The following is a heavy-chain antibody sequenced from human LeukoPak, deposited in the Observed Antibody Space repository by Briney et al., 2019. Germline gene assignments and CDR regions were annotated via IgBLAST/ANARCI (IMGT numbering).Heavy chain of an antibody. CDR3: VREGGYSSGPDY. Sequence: GGSLRLSCAASGFAFNNYWMHWVRQAPGKGLVWVSRINSDGRRTTYADSVKGRFTISRDNAKNTLYLQMNSLRAEDTAVYYCVREGGYSSGPDYWGQGTLVTVSS. J-gene: IGHJ4*02. CDR2: INSDGRRT. V-gene: IGHV3-74*01. D-gene: IGHD6-19*01. CDR1: GFAFNNYW.